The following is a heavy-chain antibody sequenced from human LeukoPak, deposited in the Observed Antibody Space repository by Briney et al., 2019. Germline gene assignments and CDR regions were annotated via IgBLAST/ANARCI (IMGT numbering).Heavy chain of an antibody. J-gene: IGHJ4*02. V-gene: IGHV4-39*02. D-gene: IGHD6-13*01. CDR2: IYYSGST. CDR1: GGSISSSNYY. CDR3: ARGAGAVRGSWHDY. Sequence: SETLSLTCTVSGGSISSSNYYWGWIRQPPGRRREWIGSIYYSGSTYYNPSLKSRVTISVDTSKNQFSLKLSSVTAADTAVYYCARGAGAVRGSWHDYWGQGTLVTVSS.